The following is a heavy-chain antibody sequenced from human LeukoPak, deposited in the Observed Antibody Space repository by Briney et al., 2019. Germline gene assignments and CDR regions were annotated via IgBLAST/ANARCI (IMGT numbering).Heavy chain of an antibody. CDR1: GYSFTSYW. Sequence: KPGESLKISCQAFGYSFTSYWIGRVRQRPGKGLEWMGVIYPGDSDDRYSPSFQGQVTISADKSISTAYLQWSSLRASDTAMYYCARHTWSGYDLGDYWGQGTLVTVSS. J-gene: IGHJ4*02. CDR3: ARHTWSGYDLGDY. D-gene: IGHD5-12*01. CDR2: IYPGDSDD. V-gene: IGHV5-51*01.